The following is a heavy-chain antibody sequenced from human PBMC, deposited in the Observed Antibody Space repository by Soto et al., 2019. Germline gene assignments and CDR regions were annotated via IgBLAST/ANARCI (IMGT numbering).Heavy chain of an antibody. D-gene: IGHD6-19*01. CDR1: GFTFSDYA. CDR3: ATGGRQWLVTSDFNY. V-gene: IGHV3-30*03. CDR2: VSHDGRNT. Sequence: VQLVESGGGVVQPGRSLRLSCAASGFTFSDYAMHWVRQAPGKGLEWVAVVSHDGRNTHYADSVKGRFTISRDSSKNTVSLEITSLRAEHTAVYYCATGGRQWLVTSDFNYWGQGALVTVSS. J-gene: IGHJ4*02.